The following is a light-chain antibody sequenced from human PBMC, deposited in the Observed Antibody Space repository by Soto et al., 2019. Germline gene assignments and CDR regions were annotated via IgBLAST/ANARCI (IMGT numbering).Light chain of an antibody. J-gene: IGLJ1*01. Sequence: QSALTQPASVSGSPGRSITISCAGTSSDVGGYTYVSWYQQHPGKAPKLMIYDVSNRPSGVSNRFSGSKSGNTASLTISGLQAEDEADYYCTSYTSSSTPYVFGGGTKLTVL. CDR1: SSDVGGYTY. V-gene: IGLV2-14*01. CDR2: DVS. CDR3: TSYTSSSTPYV.